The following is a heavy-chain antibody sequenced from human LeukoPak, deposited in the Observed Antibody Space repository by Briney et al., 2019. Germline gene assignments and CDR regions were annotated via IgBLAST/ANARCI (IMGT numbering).Heavy chain of an antibody. J-gene: IGHJ4*02. CDR1: GFTLSSYA. Sequence: GGSLRLSCAASGFTLSSYAMPWVRQAPGKGLEWVAVISYDGSNKYYADSVKGRFTISRDNSKNTLYLQMNSLRAEDTAVYYCARDLNYYGSGSPDYWGQGTLVTVSS. CDR2: ISYDGSNK. CDR3: ARDLNYYGSGSPDY. D-gene: IGHD3-10*01. V-gene: IGHV3-30-3*01.